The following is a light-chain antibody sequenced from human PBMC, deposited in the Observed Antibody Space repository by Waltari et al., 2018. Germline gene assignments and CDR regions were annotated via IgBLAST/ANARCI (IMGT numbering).Light chain of an antibody. CDR1: KDISSW. CDR2: TSS. CDR3: QQVDSFPLT. Sequence: DIQMTQSPASVSASVGDRVTITCRASKDISSWLAWYQQKPGKAPKLLIYTSSSLQSGVPSRFSGSGSGTAFTLTITSLQPEDFATYYCQQVDSFPLTFGGGTKVDIK. J-gene: IGKJ4*01. V-gene: IGKV1-12*01.